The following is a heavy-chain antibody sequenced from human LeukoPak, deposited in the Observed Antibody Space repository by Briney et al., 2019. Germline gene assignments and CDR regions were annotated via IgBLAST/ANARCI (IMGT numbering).Heavy chain of an antibody. CDR1: GFTFSTYA. J-gene: IGHJ5*02. Sequence: GGSLRLSCAASGFTFSTYAMSWVRQAPGKGLEWVSTISGSGGSTYYADSVKGRFTISRDNSKNTLYLQMNSLRAEDTAVYYXAKGGXPNWFDPWGXGTXVXVSS. CDR2: ISGSGGST. V-gene: IGHV3-23*01. CDR3: AKGGXPNWFDP.